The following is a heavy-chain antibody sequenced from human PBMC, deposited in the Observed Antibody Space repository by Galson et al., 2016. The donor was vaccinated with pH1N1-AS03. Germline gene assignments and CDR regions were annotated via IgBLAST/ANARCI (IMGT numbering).Heavy chain of an antibody. CDR3: AREATTFGVAGLHMDG. Sequence: CCVSGGCICSRDSFCGWIRAPAGGGEGRWESVAVGERLDLARRRQVRVTITADESRNTAYMELSSLRSADTAVYYCAREATTFGVAGLHMDGWGQGTTVTVSS. V-gene: IGHV1-69*01. D-gene: IGHD3-3*01. J-gene: IGHJ6*02. CDR1: GCICSRDS. CDR2: SVAVGERL.